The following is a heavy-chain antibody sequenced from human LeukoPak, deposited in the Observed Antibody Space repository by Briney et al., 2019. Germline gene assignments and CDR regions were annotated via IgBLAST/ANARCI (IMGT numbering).Heavy chain of an antibody. J-gene: IGHJ6*02. CDR2: IYYSGST. V-gene: IGHV4-31*03. CDR3: ASTNYSSSWYGGYYYYGMDV. CDR1: GGSISSGGYY. D-gene: IGHD6-13*01. Sequence: SQTLSLTCTVSGGSISSGGYYWSWIRQHPGKGLEWIGYIYYSGSTYYNPSLKSRVTISVDTSKNQFSLKLSSVTAADTAVYYCASTNYSSSWYGGYYYYGMDVWGQGTTVTVSS.